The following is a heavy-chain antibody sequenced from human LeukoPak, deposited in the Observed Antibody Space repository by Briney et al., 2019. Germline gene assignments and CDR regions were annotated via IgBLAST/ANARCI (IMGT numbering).Heavy chain of an antibody. D-gene: IGHD3-16*01. CDR1: GGSFTDYS. Sequence: SETLSLTCAVYGGSFTDYSWTWIRQPPGKGLEWIGEINHSGNTKYNPSLKSRVTISVDTSKKQFSLKLTSVTVADTAVYYCARETSQKGAHYMDVWGKGTTVTISS. CDR3: ARETSQKGAHYMDV. J-gene: IGHJ6*03. V-gene: IGHV4-34*01. CDR2: INHSGNT.